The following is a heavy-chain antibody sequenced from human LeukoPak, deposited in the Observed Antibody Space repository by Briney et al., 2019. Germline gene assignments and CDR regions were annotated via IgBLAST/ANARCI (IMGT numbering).Heavy chain of an antibody. CDR2: ISPYNTNT. J-gene: IGHJ4*02. CDR3: ARDRSGYEGGDY. CDR1: GYTFTGYY. V-gene: IGHV1-18*04. D-gene: IGHD5-12*01. Sequence: ASVKVSCKASGYTFTGYYMHWVRQAPGQGLEWMGWISPYNTNTNNAQNLQGRVTMTTDTSTSTAYMELRSLTSDDTALYYCARDRSGYEGGDYWGQGTLVTVSS.